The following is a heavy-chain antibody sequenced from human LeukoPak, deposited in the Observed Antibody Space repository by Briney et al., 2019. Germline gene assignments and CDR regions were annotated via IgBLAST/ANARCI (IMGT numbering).Heavy chain of an antibody. CDR2: ISSSSSTI. J-gene: IGHJ3*01. CDR1: GFTFSSYS. D-gene: IGHD1-26*01. V-gene: IGHV3-48*01. Sequence: GGSLRLSCAASGFTFSSYSMNWVRQAPGKGLEWVSYISSSSSTIYYADSVKGRFTISRDNAKNSLYLQMNSLRAEDTAVYYCARRERTNADAFDFWGQGTMVTVSS. CDR3: ARRERTNADAFDF.